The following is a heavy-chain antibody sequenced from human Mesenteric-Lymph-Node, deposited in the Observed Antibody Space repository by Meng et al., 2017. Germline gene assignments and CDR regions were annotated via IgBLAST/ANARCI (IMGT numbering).Heavy chain of an antibody. J-gene: IGHJ5*02. CDR2: INAGNGNT. CDR3: ARSLGYCSPTTCYAAGGWFDP. Sequence: ASVKVSCKASGFTFNTYAIHWVRQAPGQRLEWMGWINAGNGNTKYSERFQGRVSFTRDTSASTAHMDLSSLRSEDTAVYYCARSLGYCSPTTCYAAGGWFDPWGQGTLVTVSS. CDR1: GFTFNTYA. D-gene: IGHD2-2*01. V-gene: IGHV1-3*01.